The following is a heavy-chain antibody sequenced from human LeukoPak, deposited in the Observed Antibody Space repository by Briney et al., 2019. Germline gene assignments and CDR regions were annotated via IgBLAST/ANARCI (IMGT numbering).Heavy chain of an antibody. V-gene: IGHV3-15*07. CDR2: IKRRTDGGTS. CDR3: TTGYTSASHDGY. Sequence: GGSLRLSCAASGFTFSDAWMHWVRQAPGKGLEWVGLIKRRTDGGTSNYAAPVKGRFATSRDDSEDTLFLQMDSPKSEDTGVYYCTTGYTSASHDGYWGQGTLVTVSS. D-gene: IGHD2-15*01. CDR1: GFTFSDAW. J-gene: IGHJ4*02.